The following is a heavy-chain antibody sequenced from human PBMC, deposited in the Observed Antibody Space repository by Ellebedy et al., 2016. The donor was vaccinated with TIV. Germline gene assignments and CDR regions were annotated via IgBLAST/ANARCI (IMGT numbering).Heavy chain of an antibody. J-gene: IGHJ4*02. CDR3: AKLDSSGYYYGRFDY. D-gene: IGHD3-22*01. V-gene: IGHV3-23*01. CDR2: ISASGIST. Sequence: GGSLRLSCGASGFSFSNFAMTWVRQAPGKGLEWVSSISASGISTDYADSVRGRVTISRDNSRNTLYLQMDSLRADDTAVYHCAKLDSSGYYYGRFDYWGQGTLVTVSS. CDR1: GFSFSNFA.